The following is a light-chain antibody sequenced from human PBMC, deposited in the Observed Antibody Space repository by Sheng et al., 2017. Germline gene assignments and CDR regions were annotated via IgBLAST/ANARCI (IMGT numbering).Light chain of an antibody. CDR3: AAWDDSLSAVV. CDR2: SYN. V-gene: IGLV1-47*02. Sequence: QSVLTQPPSASGTPGQRVTISCSGSSSNIGSNYVYWYQQLPGTAPKLLIYSYNQRPSGVPDRFSGSRSGTSASLAISGLRSEDEADYYCAAWDDSLSAVVFGGGTKLTVL. CDR1: SSNIGSNY. J-gene: IGLJ2*01.